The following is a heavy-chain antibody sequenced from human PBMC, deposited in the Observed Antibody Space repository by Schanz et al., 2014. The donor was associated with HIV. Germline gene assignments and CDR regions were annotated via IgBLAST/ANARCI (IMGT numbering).Heavy chain of an antibody. V-gene: IGHV3-30*04. Sequence: QVQLVESGGGVVQPGRSLRLSCAASGFIFSSYAMHWVRQAPGKGLEWLAVISYDGRNKKFANSVKGRFTISRDNSKNTVYLQAKSLRPEDTAVYYCAKDRNQYDSRYIGKGNYYYYYGMDVWGQGTTVTVSS. J-gene: IGHJ6*02. CDR2: ISYDGRNK. CDR3: AKDRNQYDSRYIGKGNYYYYYGMDV. D-gene: IGHD3-22*01. CDR1: GFIFSSYA.